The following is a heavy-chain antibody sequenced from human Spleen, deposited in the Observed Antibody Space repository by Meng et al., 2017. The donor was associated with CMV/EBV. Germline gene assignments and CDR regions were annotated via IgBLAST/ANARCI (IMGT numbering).Heavy chain of an antibody. CDR1: GGSISSSSYY. CDR3: ARETYSYGPIDY. D-gene: IGHD5-18*01. CDR2: IYYSGST. Sequence: SETLSLTCTVSGGSISSSSYYWGWIRQPPGKGLEWIGSIYYSGSTNYNPSLKSQVTISVDTSKNQFSLKLSSVTAADTAVYYCARETYSYGPIDYWGQGTLVTVSS. J-gene: IGHJ4*02. V-gene: IGHV4-39*07.